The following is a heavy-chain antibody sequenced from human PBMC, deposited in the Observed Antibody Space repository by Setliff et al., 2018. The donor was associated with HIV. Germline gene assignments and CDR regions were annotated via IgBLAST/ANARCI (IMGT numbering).Heavy chain of an antibody. CDR1: GYTFINYG. D-gene: IGHD4-17*01. CDR3: ARGQIIVARSSSTVTAIDY. V-gene: IGHV1-18*01. J-gene: IGHJ4*02. CDR2: ISGYNGNT. Sequence: SVKVSCKASGYTFINYGVTWVRQAPGQGLEWMGWISGYNGNTNYAQKFQGRVTMTTDTSTNTAYMELRSLRSDDTAVYYCARGQIIVARSSSTVTAIDYWGQGTQVTVS.